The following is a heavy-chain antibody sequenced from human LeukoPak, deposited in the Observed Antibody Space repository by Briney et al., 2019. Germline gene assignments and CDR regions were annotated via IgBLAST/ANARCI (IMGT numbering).Heavy chain of an antibody. CDR3: ARDEIAAFDY. V-gene: IGHV3-7*01. D-gene: IGHD6-13*01. Sequence: GGSLRLSCAASGLTFSTYWMNWVRQAPGKGLEWVANINPDGGERRHVDSVKGRFTIFRDNAKNSLYLQMNSLRAEDTAVYYCARDEIAAFDYWGQGTLVTVSS. J-gene: IGHJ4*02. CDR2: INPDGGER. CDR1: GLTFSTYW.